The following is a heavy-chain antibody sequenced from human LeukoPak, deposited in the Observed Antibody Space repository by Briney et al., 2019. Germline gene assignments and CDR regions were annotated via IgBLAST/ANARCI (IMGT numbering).Heavy chain of an antibody. J-gene: IGHJ3*02. V-gene: IGHV4-38-2*02. CDR2: IYHSGST. D-gene: IGHD3-22*01. CDR1: GYSISSGYY. CDR3: ARLNYDSSGYYFPVGEAFDI. Sequence: SETLSLTCTVSGYSISSGYYWGWIRQPPGKGLEWIGSIYHSGSTYYNPSLKSRVTISVDTSKNQFSLKLSSVTAADTAVYYCARLNYDSSGYYFPVGEAFDIWGQGTMVTVSS.